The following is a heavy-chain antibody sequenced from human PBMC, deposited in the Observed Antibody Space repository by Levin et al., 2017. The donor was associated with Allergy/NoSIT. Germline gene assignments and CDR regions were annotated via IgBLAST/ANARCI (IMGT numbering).Heavy chain of an antibody. D-gene: IGHD5-18*01. Sequence: GGSLRLSCAASGFTFSSYGMHWVRQAPGKGLEWVAVISYDGSNKYYADSVKGRFTISRDNSKNTLYLQMNSLRAEDTAVYYCATPRGDTAMVYYYYGMDVWGQGTTVTVSS. CDR2: ISYDGSNK. V-gene: IGHV3-30*03. CDR1: GFTFSSYG. J-gene: IGHJ6*02. CDR3: ATPRGDTAMVYYYYGMDV.